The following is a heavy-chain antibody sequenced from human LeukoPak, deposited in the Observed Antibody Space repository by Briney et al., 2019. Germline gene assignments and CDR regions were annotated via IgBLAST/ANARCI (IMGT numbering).Heavy chain of an antibody. CDR3: ARRGYYDSVEDY. CDR1: GGSISSSSYY. D-gene: IGHD3-22*01. J-gene: IGHJ4*02. Sequence: SETLYLTCTVSGGSISSSSYYWGWIRQPPGKGLEWIGSIYYSGTTYYNPSLKSRVTISVDTSKSQFSLKLSSVTAADTAVYYCARRGYYDSVEDYWGQGTLVTVSS. CDR2: IYYSGTT. V-gene: IGHV4-39*01.